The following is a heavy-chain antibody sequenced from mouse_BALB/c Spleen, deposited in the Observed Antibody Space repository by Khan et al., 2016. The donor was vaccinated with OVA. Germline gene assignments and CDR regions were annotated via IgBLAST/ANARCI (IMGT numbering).Heavy chain of an antibody. Sequence: QVQLKQSGPGLVAPSQSLSITCTVSEFSLTNYDISWIRQPPGKGLEWLGVIWTGGGTNYNSAFMSRLSISKDNSKSQVFLKMNSLQTDDTAIYYCVRRGNYYGSCYGYFDVWGAGTTVTVAS. D-gene: IGHD1-1*01. V-gene: IGHV2-9-2*01. J-gene: IGHJ1*01. CDR3: VRRGNYYGSCYGYFDV. CDR2: IWTGGGT. CDR1: EFSLTNYD.